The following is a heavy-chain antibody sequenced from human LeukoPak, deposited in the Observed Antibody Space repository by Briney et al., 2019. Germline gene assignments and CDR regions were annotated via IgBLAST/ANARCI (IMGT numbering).Heavy chain of an antibody. J-gene: IGHJ4*02. D-gene: IGHD6-19*01. CDR1: GGSFSGYY. Sequence: PSETLSLTCAVYGGSFSGYYWSWIRQPPGKGLEWIGEINHSGSTNYNPSLKSRVTISVDTSKNQFSLKLSSVTAADTAVYYCARRHEVGGWYGQFDYWGQGTLVTVSS. CDR3: ARRHEVGGWYGQFDY. V-gene: IGHV4-34*01. CDR2: INHSGST.